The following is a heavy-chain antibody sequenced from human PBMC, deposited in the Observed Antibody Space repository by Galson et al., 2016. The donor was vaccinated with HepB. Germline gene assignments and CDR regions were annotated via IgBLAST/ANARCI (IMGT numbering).Heavy chain of an antibody. V-gene: IGHV4-59*01. D-gene: IGHD5-18*01. CDR2: IYYSGST. J-gene: IGHJ4*02. CDR1: GGSFSSYY. Sequence: TLSLTCAVSGGSFSSYYWSWIRQPPGKGLEWIGYIYYSGSTNYNPSLQSRVTISVDTSKNQFSLKLSSVTAADTAVYYCARVRQRVKGYSYSPLSDYWGPGTLVTVSA. CDR3: ARVRQRVKGYSYSPLSDY.